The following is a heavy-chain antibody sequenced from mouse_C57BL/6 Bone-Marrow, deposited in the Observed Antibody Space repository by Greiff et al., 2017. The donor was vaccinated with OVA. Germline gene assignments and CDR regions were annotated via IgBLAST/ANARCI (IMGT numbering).Heavy chain of an antibody. D-gene: IGHD1-1*02. J-gene: IGHJ4*01. V-gene: IGHV1-64*01. CDR2: IHPNSGST. Sequence: VKLQQPGAELVKPGASVKLSCKASGYTFTSYWMHWVKQRPGQGLEWIGMIHPNSGSTNYNEKFKSKATLTVDKSSSTAYMQLSSLTSEDSAVYYCARRGSLYAMDYWGQGTSVTVSS. CDR1: GYTFTSYW. CDR3: ARRGSLYAMDY.